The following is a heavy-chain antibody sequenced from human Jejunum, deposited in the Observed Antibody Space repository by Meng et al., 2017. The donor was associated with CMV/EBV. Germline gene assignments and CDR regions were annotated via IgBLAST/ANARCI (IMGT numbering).Heavy chain of an antibody. Sequence: SSCNWWSWVRQPPGKGLQWIGEIYHTGSTNDTPSLRSRVTMSVDQSKNQFSLKLYSVTAADTAVYYCARARGNQQGISYYYYGMDVWGQGTTVTVSS. V-gene: IGHV4-4*02. CDR2: IYHTGST. CDR1: SSCNW. CDR3: ARARGNQQGISYYYYGMDV. D-gene: IGHD7-27*01. J-gene: IGHJ6*02.